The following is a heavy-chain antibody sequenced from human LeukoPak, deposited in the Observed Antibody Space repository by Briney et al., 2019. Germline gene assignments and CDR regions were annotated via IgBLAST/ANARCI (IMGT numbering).Heavy chain of an antibody. CDR1: GGSISSGGYY. CDR3: ARDQVGELRPLAFDI. V-gene: IGHV4-31*03. CDR2: IYYSGST. D-gene: IGHD3-10*01. Sequence: PSQTLSLTCTVSGGSISSGGYYGSWIRRHPGKGLEWIGYIYYSGSTYYNPSLKSRVTISVDTSKNQFSLKLSSVTAADTAVYYCARDQVGELRPLAFDIWGQGTMVTVSS. J-gene: IGHJ3*02.